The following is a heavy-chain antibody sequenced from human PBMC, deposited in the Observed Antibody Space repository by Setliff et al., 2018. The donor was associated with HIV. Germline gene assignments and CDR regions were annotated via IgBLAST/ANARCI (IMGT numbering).Heavy chain of an antibody. Sequence: GGSLRLSCAASGFTFSSYGMHWVRQAPGKGLEWVAVIWYDGSNKYYADSVKGRFTISRDNSKNTLYLQMNSLRAEDTAVYYCARQGYYYDSSGYYSVYYFDYWGQGTLVTVSS. J-gene: IGHJ4*02. CDR3: ARQGYYYDSSGYYSVYYFDY. CDR2: IWYDGSNK. CDR1: GFTFSSYG. D-gene: IGHD3-22*01. V-gene: IGHV3-33*01.